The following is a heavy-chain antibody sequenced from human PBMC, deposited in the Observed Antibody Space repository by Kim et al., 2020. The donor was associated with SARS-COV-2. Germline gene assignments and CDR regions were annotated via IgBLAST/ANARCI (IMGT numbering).Heavy chain of an antibody. CDR1: GYTFTSYD. Sequence: ASVKVSCKASGYTFTSYDINWVRQATGQGLAWMGWMNPNSANTGYAQKFQGRVTMTRNTSISTAYMELSSLRSEDTAVYYCALSTVVTPLGLRLVQPTDYWGQGTLVTVSS. CDR2: MNPNSANT. V-gene: IGHV1-8*01. J-gene: IGHJ4*02. D-gene: IGHD4-17*01. CDR3: ALSTVVTPLGLRLVQPTDY.